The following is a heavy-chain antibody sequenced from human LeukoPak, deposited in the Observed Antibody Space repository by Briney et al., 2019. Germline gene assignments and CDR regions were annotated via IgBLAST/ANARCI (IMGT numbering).Heavy chain of an antibody. Sequence: ASVKVSCKASGGTFSSYAISWVRQAPGQGLEWMGGIIPIFGTANYAQKFQGRVTITADKSTSTAYMELSSLRSEDTAVYYCAKSAGHCSQGVCYTDQYMDVWGQGTTVHVS. CDR1: GGTFSSYA. D-gene: IGHD2-8*01. V-gene: IGHV1-69*06. CDR2: IIPIFGTA. CDR3: AKSAGHCSQGVCYTDQYMDV. J-gene: IGHJ6*02.